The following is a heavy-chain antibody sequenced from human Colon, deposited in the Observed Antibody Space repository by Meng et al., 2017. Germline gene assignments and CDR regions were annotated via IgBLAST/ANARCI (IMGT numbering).Heavy chain of an antibody. Sequence: SETLSLTCGVYGGSFSGYYWTWIRQPPGKEREWIGEINHTGSTNYNPSLKSRITISIDTTKNQFSLRLSSVTAADTAVYYCARGFRTLGWFHYWGQGTLVTVSS. CDR3: ARGFRTLGWFHY. J-gene: IGHJ4*02. CDR2: INHTGST. V-gene: IGHV4-34*01. D-gene: IGHD6-19*01. CDR1: GGSFSGYY.